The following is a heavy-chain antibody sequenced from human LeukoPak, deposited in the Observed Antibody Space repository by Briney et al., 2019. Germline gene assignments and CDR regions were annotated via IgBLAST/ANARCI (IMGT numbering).Heavy chain of an antibody. Sequence: GGSLRLSCAASGFTFSRDSMNWVRQAPGKGLEWVSYINGGSSPIYYADSVRGRFTISRDNAKNSLYLQMNSLRAEDTAVYYCAREGDFWSGNYAFDIWGQGTMVTVSS. V-gene: IGHV3-48*01. CDR2: INGGSSPI. CDR3: AREGDFWSGNYAFDI. CDR1: GFTFSRDS. J-gene: IGHJ3*02. D-gene: IGHD3-3*01.